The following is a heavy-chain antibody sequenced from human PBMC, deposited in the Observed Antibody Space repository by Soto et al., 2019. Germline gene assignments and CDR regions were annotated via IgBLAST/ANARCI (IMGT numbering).Heavy chain of an antibody. V-gene: IGHV3-23*01. CDR2: ISGSGGST. D-gene: IGHD6-13*01. CDR1: GFSFSNYA. J-gene: IGHJ4*02. Sequence: PGGSLRLSCAASGFSFSNYAMNWVRQAPGKGLEWVSAISGSGGSTYYADSVKGRFTISRDNSKNTLYLQMNSLRAEDTAVYYCAYSSTPFDYWGQGTLVTVSS. CDR3: AYSSTPFDY.